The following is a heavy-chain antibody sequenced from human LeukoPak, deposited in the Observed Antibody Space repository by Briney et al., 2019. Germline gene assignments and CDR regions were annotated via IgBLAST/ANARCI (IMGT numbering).Heavy chain of an antibody. J-gene: IGHJ4*02. CDR2: INSDGSST. V-gene: IGHV3-74*01. CDR3: ARDRVYQIDY. CDR1: GFTFSSDW. D-gene: IGHD2-2*01. Sequence: TGGSPRLSCAASGFTFSSDWMHWVRQAPGKGLVWVSRINSDGSSTNYADYGKGRFTISRDNDKNTLYLQINSLGHEDTAVYYCARDRVYQIDYWGQGTLVTVSS.